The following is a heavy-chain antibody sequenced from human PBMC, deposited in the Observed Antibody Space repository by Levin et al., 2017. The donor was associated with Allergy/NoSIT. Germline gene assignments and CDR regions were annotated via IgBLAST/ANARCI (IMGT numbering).Heavy chain of an antibody. V-gene: IGHV3-30*03. CDR3: VSDYYDFWSGYYSRMDG. CDR1: GFTFSSYG. D-gene: IGHD3-3*01. CDR2: ISYDGSNK. Sequence: GGSLRLSCAASGFTFSSYGMHWVRQAPGKGLEWVAVISYDGSNKYYADSVKGRFTISRDNSKNTLYLQMNSLRAEDTAVYYCVSDYYDFWSGYYSRMDGWGQGTTVTVSS. J-gene: IGHJ6*02.